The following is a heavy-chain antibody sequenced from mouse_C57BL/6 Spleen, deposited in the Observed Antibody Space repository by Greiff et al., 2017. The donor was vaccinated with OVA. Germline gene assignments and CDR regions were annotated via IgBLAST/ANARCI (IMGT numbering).Heavy chain of an antibody. CDR1: GFSLTSYA. J-gene: IGHJ4*01. CDR3: AREVYYSDYYAMDY. D-gene: IGHD2-12*01. V-gene: IGHV2-9-1*01. Sequence: QVQLQQSGPGLVAPSQSLSITCTVSGFSLTSYAISWVRQPPGKGLEWLGVIWTGGGTNYNSALNSRLSISKDNSKSQVFLKMNSLQTDDTARYYCAREVYYSDYYAMDYWGQGTSVTVSS. CDR2: IWTGGGT.